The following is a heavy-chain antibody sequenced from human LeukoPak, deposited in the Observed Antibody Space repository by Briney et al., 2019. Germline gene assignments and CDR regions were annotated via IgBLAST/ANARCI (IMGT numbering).Heavy chain of an antibody. D-gene: IGHD6-13*01. Sequence: SETLSLTCTVSGGSISSSSYYWGWIRQPPGKGLEWIGSIYYSGSTYYNPSLKSRVTTSVDTSKNQFSLKLSSVTAADTAVYYCKSIAAAGKSPYYYYGMDVWGQGTTVTVSS. CDR1: GGSISSSSYY. CDR2: IYYSGST. CDR3: KSIAAAGKSPYYYYGMDV. J-gene: IGHJ6*02. V-gene: IGHV4-39*01.